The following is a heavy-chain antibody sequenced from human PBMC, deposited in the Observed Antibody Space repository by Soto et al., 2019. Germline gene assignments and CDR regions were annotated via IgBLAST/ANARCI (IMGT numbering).Heavy chain of an antibody. Sequence: GGSLRLSCAASGFTFSSYSMNWVRPAPGKGLEWVSSISSSSSYIYYADSVKGRFTISRDNAKNSLYLQMNSLRAEDTAVYYCARVKSEPGAFDIWGQGTMVTVSS. CDR3: ARVKSEPGAFDI. V-gene: IGHV3-21*01. CDR1: GFTFSSYS. CDR2: ISSSSSYI. J-gene: IGHJ3*02. D-gene: IGHD3-10*01.